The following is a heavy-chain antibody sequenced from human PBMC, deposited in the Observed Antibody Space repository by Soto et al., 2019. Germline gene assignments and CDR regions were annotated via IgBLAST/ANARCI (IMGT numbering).Heavy chain of an antibody. Sequence: GGSLRLSCAASGFTFSSYAMSWVRQAPGKGLEWVSAISGSGGSTYYADSVKGRFTISRDNSKNTLYLQMNSLRAEDTAVYYCAKEGRITIFGVVIISYYFDYWGQGTLVTVSS. CDR3: AKEGRITIFGVVIISYYFDY. J-gene: IGHJ4*02. V-gene: IGHV3-23*01. D-gene: IGHD3-3*01. CDR1: GFTFSSYA. CDR2: ISGSGGST.